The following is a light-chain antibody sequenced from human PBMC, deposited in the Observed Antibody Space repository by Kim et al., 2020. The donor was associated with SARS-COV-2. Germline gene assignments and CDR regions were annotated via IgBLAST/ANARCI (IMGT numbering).Light chain of an antibody. Sequence: QPVLTQPPSASGTPGQRVTISCSGSSSNIGINSVYWYQQLPGTAPKLLIYTNKQRPSGVPDRFSGSKSGTSASLAISGLQSEDEADYSCAAWDDGLNGPVFGGGTKLTVL. J-gene: IGLJ3*02. V-gene: IGLV1-44*01. CDR3: AAWDDGLNGPV. CDR1: SSNIGINS. CDR2: TNK.